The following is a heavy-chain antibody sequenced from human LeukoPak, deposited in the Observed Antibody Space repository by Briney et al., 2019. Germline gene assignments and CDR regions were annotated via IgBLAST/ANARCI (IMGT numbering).Heavy chain of an antibody. CDR1: GGSFSGYY. Sequence: PSETLSLTCAVYGGSFSGYYWSWIRQPPGKGLEWIGEINHSGSTNYNPSLKSRITISVDTSKNQFSLKLSSVTAADTAVYYCARAHCSSTSCYKGGWFDPWGQGTLVTVSS. V-gene: IGHV4-34*01. CDR2: INHSGST. D-gene: IGHD2-2*02. J-gene: IGHJ5*02. CDR3: ARAHCSSTSCYKGGWFDP.